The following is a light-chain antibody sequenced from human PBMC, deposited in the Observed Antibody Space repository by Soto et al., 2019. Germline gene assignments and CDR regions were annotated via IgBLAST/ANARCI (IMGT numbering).Light chain of an antibody. CDR3: QQYSRYSPWA. V-gene: IGKV1-5*03. Sequence: DIQMTQSPSTLSASVGDRVTITCRASQKIGSWLAWYQQKPGKAPKLLIYKAPSLQSGVPSSFSGSGSGTEFTLTINNLQPDDFATYYCQQYSRYSPWAFGQGTKVEVK. CDR2: KAP. CDR1: QKIGSW. J-gene: IGKJ1*01.